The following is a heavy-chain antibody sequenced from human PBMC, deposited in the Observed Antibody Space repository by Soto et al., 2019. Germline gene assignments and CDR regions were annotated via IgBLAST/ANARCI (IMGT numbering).Heavy chain of an antibody. CDR3: SRWVHDYGRKVFYY. V-gene: IGHV4-39*07. J-gene: IGHJ4*02. CDR2: IYSAENT. Sequence: SETLSLTCTVSGGSVSSNSYSWGWIRQSPGKGLEWIATIYSAENTYYHPSLLSRVTISVDTSKNQFSLKLSSVTAADTAVYYCSRWVHDYGRKVFYYCAQGTLVPVAS. D-gene: IGHD4-17*01. CDR1: GGSVSSNSYS.